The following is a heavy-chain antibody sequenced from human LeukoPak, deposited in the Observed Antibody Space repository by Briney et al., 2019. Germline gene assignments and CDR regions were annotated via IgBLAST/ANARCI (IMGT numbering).Heavy chain of an antibody. CDR3: ARDLSGNKYGHFDY. CDR1: GYTFTNYY. CDR2: INPSGGST. D-gene: IGHD1-26*01. V-gene: IGHV1-46*01. J-gene: IGHJ4*02. Sequence: ASVEVSCKASGYTFTNYYMHWVRQAPGQGLEWMGIINPSGGSTTYAQKFLGRVTMTRDTSTSTVYMELSSLRSEDAAVYYCARDLSGNKYGHFDYWGQGTLVTVSS.